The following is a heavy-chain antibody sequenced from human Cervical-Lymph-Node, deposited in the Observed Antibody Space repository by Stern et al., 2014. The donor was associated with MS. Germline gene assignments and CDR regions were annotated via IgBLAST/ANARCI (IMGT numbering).Heavy chain of an antibody. J-gene: IGHJ4*02. CDR3: AREKSDCSGGSCFSSLDY. CDR2: IIPILDTT. D-gene: IGHD2-15*01. Sequence: QVQLVQSGAEVKKPGSSVKVSCKSSGGTFSTHAISWVRQAPGQGLERLGRIIPILDTTDYAQSFRGRLTIDADESTETAYMELRRLTPDDTAVYYCAREKSDCSGGSCFSSLDYWGQGTLVTVSS. V-gene: IGHV1-69*11. CDR1: GGTFSTHA.